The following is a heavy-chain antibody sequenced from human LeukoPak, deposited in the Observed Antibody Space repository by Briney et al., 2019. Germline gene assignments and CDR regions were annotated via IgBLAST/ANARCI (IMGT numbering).Heavy chain of an antibody. CDR3: AREASPYYHDSSGFADC. J-gene: IGHJ4*02. CDR2: FDPEDGET. Sequence: GASVKVSCKVSGYTLTELSMHWVRQAPGKGLEWMGGFDPEDGETIYAQKFQGRVTMTEDTSTDTAYMELTSLRSDDTAMYYCAREASPYYHDSSGFADCWGQGTLVTVSS. CDR1: GYTLTELS. D-gene: IGHD3-22*01. V-gene: IGHV1-24*01.